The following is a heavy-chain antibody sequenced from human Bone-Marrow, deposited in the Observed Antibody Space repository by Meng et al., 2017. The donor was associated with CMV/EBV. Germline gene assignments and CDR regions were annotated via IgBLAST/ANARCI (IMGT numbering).Heavy chain of an antibody. V-gene: IGHV1-46*01. D-gene: IGHD4-11*01. Sequence: ASVKVSCKASGYTFTNYFVHWVRQAPGQGLEWLGIIHPIPGSTIYAQKFQGRVTVTRDTSTSTVYMEMSSLRSEDTAVYYCAREPPTVTTPIIYYDGMDVWGQGNTVNV. CDR2: IHPIPGST. J-gene: IGHJ6*02. CDR1: GYTFTNYF. CDR3: AREPPTVTTPIIYYDGMDV.